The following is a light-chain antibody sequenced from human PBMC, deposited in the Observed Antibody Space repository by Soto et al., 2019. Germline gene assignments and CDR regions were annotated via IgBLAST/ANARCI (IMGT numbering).Light chain of an antibody. CDR2: GAS. CDR3: LQYETYPYT. CDR1: KGISLN. V-gene: IGKV1-16*02. J-gene: IGKJ2*01. Sequence: DIQMTQSPSSLSASIGDTVTITCRASKGISLNLACLQQRPGTAPRSLIYGASTLQPGAPSKFSAGGSGTDFILTIRGLKHEDFATYYCLQYETYPYTFGQGTKVEIK.